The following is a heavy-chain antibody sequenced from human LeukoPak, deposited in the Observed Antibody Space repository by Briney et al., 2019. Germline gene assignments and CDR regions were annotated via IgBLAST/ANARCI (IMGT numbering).Heavy chain of an antibody. CDR2: INPNSGGK. J-gene: IGHJ4*02. Sequence: ASVKVSCKASGYTFTGYYMHWGRQAPGQGLEGMGRINPNSGGKNYVQKFQGRGTETRDTSARTAYMELSRLRSDVTAVYYCASLPNLAYCGGDCYTHDYWGQGTLATV. D-gene: IGHD2-21*02. CDR1: GYTFTGYY. CDR3: ASLPNLAYCGGDCYTHDY. V-gene: IGHV1-2*06.